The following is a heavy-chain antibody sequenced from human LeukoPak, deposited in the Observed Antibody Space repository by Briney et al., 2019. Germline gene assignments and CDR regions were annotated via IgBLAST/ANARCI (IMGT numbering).Heavy chain of an antibody. D-gene: IGHD6-13*01. CDR3: AKDPRTAAAYYFDY. CDR2: ISKDGRDK. J-gene: IGHJ4*02. CDR1: GFTFSSYA. V-gene: IGHV3-30*18. Sequence: GGSLRLSCVASGFTFSSYAMHWVRQAPGKGLEWVAVISKDGRDKHHADSVKGRFTISRDNCKNTLYLQMDSLRAEDTAVYFCAKDPRTAAAYYFDYWGQGILVTVSS.